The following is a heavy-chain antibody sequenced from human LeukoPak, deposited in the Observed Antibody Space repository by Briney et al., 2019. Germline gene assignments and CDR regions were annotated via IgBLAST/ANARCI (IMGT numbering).Heavy chain of an antibody. CDR1: GGSLSGYY. CDR2: INHSGST. CDR3: ARVPYCSGGSCNYYYYNGMDV. D-gene: IGHD2-15*01. V-gene: IGHV4-34*01. Sequence: SETLSLTCAVYGGSLSGYYWGWIRQPPGKGLEWIGEINHSGSTNYNPSLKSRVTIPVDTSKNQFSLKLSSVTAADTAVYYCARVPYCSGGSCNYYYYNGMDVWGQGTTVTVSS. J-gene: IGHJ6*02.